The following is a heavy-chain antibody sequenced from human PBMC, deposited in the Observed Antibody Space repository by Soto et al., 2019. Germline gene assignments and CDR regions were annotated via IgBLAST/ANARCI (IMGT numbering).Heavy chain of an antibody. CDR1: GGTITSGRSS. V-gene: IGHV4-30-2*05. Sequence: SEILSLTCSVSGGTITSGRSSWNWIRQSPGKGLEWIAYIYHSGSTYYNPSLKSRFTISADTSNNQFSLTVTSVTAADTAVYYCAKDKNYGDYVLWGQGTLVTVSS. D-gene: IGHD4-17*01. CDR3: AKDKNYGDYVL. J-gene: IGHJ4*02. CDR2: IYHSGST.